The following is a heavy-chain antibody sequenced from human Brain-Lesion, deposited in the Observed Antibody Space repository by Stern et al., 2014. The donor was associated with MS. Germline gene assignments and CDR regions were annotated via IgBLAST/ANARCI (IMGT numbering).Heavy chain of an antibody. J-gene: IGHJ6*02. CDR2: INTNTGGT. CDR3: ARDQRGITIFGVVTDYYYLGMDV. D-gene: IGHD3-3*01. Sequence: DQLVESGAEVKKPGASVKVSCKTSGYIFTGYYIHWVRQAPGQGLEWMAWINTNTGGTKYAKKFQGRVPMSRDTSISTAYVELSSLTSDDTAVYYCARDQRGITIFGVVTDYYYLGMDVWGQGTTVTVSS. CDR1: GYIFTGYY. V-gene: IGHV1-2*02.